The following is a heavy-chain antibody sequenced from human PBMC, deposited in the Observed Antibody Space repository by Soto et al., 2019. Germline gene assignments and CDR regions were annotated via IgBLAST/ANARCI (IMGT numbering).Heavy chain of an antibody. CDR3: ARGSAAGTKSPFDY. D-gene: IGHD6-13*01. CDR2: IYYSGDI. V-gene: IGHV4-31*03. Sequence: SETLSLTCTVSGGSISSGGYYWNWIRQPPGKGLEWIGYIYYSGDIYYSPSLKSRVTISLDTSKNQFSLKLSSVTAADTAVYYCARGSAAGTKSPFDYWGQGTLVTVSS. J-gene: IGHJ4*02. CDR1: GGSISSGGYY.